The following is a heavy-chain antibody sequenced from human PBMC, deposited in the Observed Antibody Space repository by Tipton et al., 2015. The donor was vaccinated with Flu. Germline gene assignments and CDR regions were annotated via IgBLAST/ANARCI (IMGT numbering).Heavy chain of an antibody. CDR1: DYSISSGYY. CDR3: ARSTYYYGSGSSDC. Sequence: GLVKPSETLSLICAVSDYSISSGYYWGWIRQPPGKGLEWIGCISHSGRTYYNPSLKSRVTISVDTAKNQFSQRLSSVTAADTAVYYCARSTYYYGSGSSDCWGQGTLVTVSS. CDR2: ISHSGRT. J-gene: IGHJ4*02. V-gene: IGHV4-38-2*01. D-gene: IGHD3-10*01.